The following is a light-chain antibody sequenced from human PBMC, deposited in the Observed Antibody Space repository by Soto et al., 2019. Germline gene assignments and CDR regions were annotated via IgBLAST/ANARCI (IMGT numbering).Light chain of an antibody. CDR1: SSNIGAGYD. J-gene: IGLJ2*01. V-gene: IGLV1-40*01. CDR2: SSN. Sequence: QSVLTQPPSVSGAPGQRVTISCTGSSSNIGAGYDVHWYQQLPGKAPQLLIYSSNLRPSGVPDRFSGSKSGTSASLAISGLQSEDETDYCCAAWDDSLNGVVFGGGTKLTVL. CDR3: AAWDDSLNGVV.